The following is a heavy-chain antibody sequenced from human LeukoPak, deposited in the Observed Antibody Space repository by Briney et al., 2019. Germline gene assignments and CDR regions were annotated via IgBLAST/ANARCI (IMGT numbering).Heavy chain of an antibody. CDR1: GGSISSSSYY. V-gene: IGHV4-39*07. Sequence: SETLSLTCTVSGGSISSSSYYWGWIRQPPGKGLEWIGSIYYSGSTYYNPSLKSRVTISVDTSKNQFSLKLSSVTAADTAVYYCARVPGWNDFSGIDPWGQGTLVTVSS. D-gene: IGHD1-1*01. J-gene: IGHJ5*02. CDR2: IYYSGST. CDR3: ARVPGWNDFSGIDP.